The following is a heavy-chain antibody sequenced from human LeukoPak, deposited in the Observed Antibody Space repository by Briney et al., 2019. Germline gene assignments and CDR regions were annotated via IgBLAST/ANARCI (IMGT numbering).Heavy chain of an antibody. CDR1: GFTFSSYA. D-gene: IGHD6-19*01. J-gene: IGHJ4*02. CDR3: AKAGIAVPATPEY. V-gene: IGHV3-23*01. Sequence: GGSLRLSCAASGFTFSSYAMSWVRQAPGKGLEWVSEISGGGGSTYYADSVRGRFTISRDNSKNTLYLQMNSLRAEDTAVYYCAKAGIAVPATPEYCGQGTQVTVSS. CDR2: ISGGGGST.